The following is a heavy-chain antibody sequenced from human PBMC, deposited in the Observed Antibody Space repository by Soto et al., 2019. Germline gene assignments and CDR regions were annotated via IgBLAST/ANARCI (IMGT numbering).Heavy chain of an antibody. Sequence: GGSLRLSCAASGFTFSSYSMNWVRQAPGKGLEWVSYISSSSTIYYADAVKGRFTISRDNAKNSLYLQMNSLRDEDTAVYYCARDLEWEFRSSPTFDIWGQGTMVTVSS. J-gene: IGHJ3*02. CDR1: GFTFSSYS. CDR3: ARDLEWEFRSSPTFDI. V-gene: IGHV3-48*02. CDR2: ISSSSTI. D-gene: IGHD1-26*01.